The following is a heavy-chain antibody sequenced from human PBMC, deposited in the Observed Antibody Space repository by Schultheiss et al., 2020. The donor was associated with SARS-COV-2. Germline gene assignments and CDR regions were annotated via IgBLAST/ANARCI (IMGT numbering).Heavy chain of an antibody. CDR1: GFTFSAYW. V-gene: IGHV3-74*01. D-gene: IGHD1-7*01. CDR3: AKDFEYNWNLYYYGMDV. J-gene: IGHJ6*02. CDR2: INSDGSST. Sequence: GGSLRLSCAASGFTFSAYWMHWVRQAPGMGLMWVSRINSDGSSTSYADSVKGRFTISRDNSKNTLYLQMNSLRAEDTAVYYCAKDFEYNWNLYYYGMDVWGQGTTVTVSS.